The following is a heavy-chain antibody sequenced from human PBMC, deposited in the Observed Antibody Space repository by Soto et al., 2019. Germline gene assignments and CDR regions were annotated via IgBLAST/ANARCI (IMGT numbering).Heavy chain of an antibody. D-gene: IGHD3-3*01. V-gene: IGHV3-30*03. CDR1: GFTFSKYG. CDR2: VSFGGRNK. J-gene: IGHJ4*02. Sequence: QVQLVESGGGVVQPGRSLRLSCAASGFTFSKYGMHWVRQAPGKGLEWVAVVSFGGRNKFYGDSVKGRFTISRDTSKNTLYLQMDSLRADDTAVYYCATKRTDDFDYWGQGTLVTVSS. CDR3: ATKRTDDFDY.